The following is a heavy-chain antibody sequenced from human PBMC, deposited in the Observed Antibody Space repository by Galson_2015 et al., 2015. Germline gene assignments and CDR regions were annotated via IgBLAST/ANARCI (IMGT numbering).Heavy chain of an antibody. CDR2: INPNSGGT. V-gene: IGHV1-2*06. CDR1: GYTFTGYY. Sequence: SVKVSCKASGYTFTGYYMHWVRQAPGQGLEWMGRINPNSGGTNYAQKFQGRVTMTRDTSISTAYMEMSRLRSDDTAVYYCARDRVEEVRFLAEGSSDYFDYWGQGTLVTVSS. CDR3: ARDRVEEVRFLAEGSSDYFDY. J-gene: IGHJ4*02. D-gene: IGHD3-3*01.